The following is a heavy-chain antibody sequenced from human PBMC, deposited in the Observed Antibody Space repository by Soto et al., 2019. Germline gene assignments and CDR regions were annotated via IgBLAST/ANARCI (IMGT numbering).Heavy chain of an antibody. V-gene: IGHV3-53*01. Sequence: PGGSLRLSCAASGFAVSSNYISWVRQAPGKGLEWVSFIYSGANTYYADSVKGRFTISRDSSKNALHLQMNSLTAEDTAMYYCARGWPGLDCWGQGTLVTSPQ. J-gene: IGHJ4*02. CDR1: GFAVSSNY. CDR2: IYSGANT. D-gene: IGHD6-19*01. CDR3: ARGWPGLDC.